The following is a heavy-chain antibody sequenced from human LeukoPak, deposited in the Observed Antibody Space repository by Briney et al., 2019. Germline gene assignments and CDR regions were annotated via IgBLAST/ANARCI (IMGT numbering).Heavy chain of an antibody. V-gene: IGHV4-34*01. CDR2: INHSGST. J-gene: IGHJ6*03. D-gene: IGHD3-10*01. CDR3: ARWVLWFGERYYMDV. Sequence: SETLSLTCAVYGGSFSGYYWSWIRQPPGKGLEWIGEINHSGSTNYNPSLKSRVTISVDTSKNQFSLKLSSVTAADTAVYYCARWVLWFGERYYMDVWGKGTTVTVSS. CDR1: GGSFSGYY.